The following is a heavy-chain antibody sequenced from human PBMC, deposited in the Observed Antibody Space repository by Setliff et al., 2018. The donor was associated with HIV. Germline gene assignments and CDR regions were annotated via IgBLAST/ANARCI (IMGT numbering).Heavy chain of an antibody. D-gene: IGHD6-19*01. V-gene: IGHV1-46*01. CDR3: ASFGGWYPDAFDI. CDR2: INPSGGST. CDR1: GGTFRSFA. J-gene: IGHJ3*02. Sequence: ASVKVSCKASGGTFRSFAFNWVRQAPGQGLEWMGIINPSGGSTSYAQKFQGRVTMTRDTSTSTVYMELSSLRSEDTAVYYCASFGGWYPDAFDIWGQGTMVTVSS.